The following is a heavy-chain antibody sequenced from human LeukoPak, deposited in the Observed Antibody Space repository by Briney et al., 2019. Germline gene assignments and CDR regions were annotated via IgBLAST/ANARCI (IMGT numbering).Heavy chain of an antibody. J-gene: IGHJ4*02. D-gene: IGHD3-9*01. Sequence: PSQTLSLTCTVSGGSISSYYWSWIRQPPGKGLEWIGYIYYSGSTNYNPSLKSRVTISVDTSKNQFSLKLSSVTAADTAVYYCARGILTGYVDYWGQGTLVTVSS. CDR1: GGSISSYY. CDR3: ARGILTGYVDY. CDR2: IYYSGST. V-gene: IGHV4-59*01.